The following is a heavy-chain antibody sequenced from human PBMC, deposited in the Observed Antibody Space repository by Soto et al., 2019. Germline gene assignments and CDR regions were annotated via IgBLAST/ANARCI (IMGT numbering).Heavy chain of an antibody. J-gene: IGHJ3*02. CDR2: IKQDGSDK. V-gene: IGHV3-7*01. CDR3: AMPSQILTGWSDAFDI. D-gene: IGHD3-9*01. Sequence: GGSLRLSCAASGFTFSSYWMSWVRQAPGKGLEWVANIKQDGSDKYYIDSVKGRSSISRDNAKNSLYLQLNSLRAEDTAVYYYAMPSQILTGWSDAFDIWGQGTMVTVSS. CDR1: GFTFSSYW.